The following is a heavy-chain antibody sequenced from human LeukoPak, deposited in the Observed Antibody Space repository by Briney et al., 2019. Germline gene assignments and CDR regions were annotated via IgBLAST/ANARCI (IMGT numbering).Heavy chain of an antibody. V-gene: IGHV1-69*13. D-gene: IGHD6-19*01. CDR1: GGTFSSYA. CDR2: IVPIFGTA. CDR3: ARGGGLTSPNFDY. J-gene: IGHJ4*02. Sequence: SVKVSCKASGGTFSSYAISWVRQAPGQGLEWMGGIVPIFGTANYAQKFQGRVTITADESTSTAYMELSSLRSEDTAVYYCARGGGLTSPNFDYWGQGTLVTVSS.